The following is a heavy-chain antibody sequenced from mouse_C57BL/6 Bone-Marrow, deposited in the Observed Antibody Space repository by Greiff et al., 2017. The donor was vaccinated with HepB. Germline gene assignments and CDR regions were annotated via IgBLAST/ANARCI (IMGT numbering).Heavy chain of an antibody. CDR1: GFSLSTSGMG. J-gene: IGHJ1*03. CDR2: IYWDDDK. Sequence: QVTLKESGPGILQSSQTLSLTCSFSGFSLSTSGMGVSWIRQPSGKGLEWLAHIYWDDDKRYNPSLKSRLTISKDTSRNQVFLKITSVDTADTATDYCARVYYGSSPWYFDVWGTGTTVTVAS. V-gene: IGHV8-12*01. D-gene: IGHD1-1*01. CDR3: ARVYYGSSPWYFDV.